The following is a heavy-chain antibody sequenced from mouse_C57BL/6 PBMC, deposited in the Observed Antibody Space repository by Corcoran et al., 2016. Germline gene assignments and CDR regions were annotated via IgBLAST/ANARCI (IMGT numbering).Heavy chain of an antibody. J-gene: IGHJ3*01. V-gene: IGHV1-81*01. CDR2: IYPRSGNT. CDR1: GYTFTSYG. D-gene: IGHD4-1*01. CDR3: ARSDWDVGFAY. Sequence: QVQLQQSGAELARPGASVKLSCKASGYTFTSYGISWVKQRTGQGLEWIGEIYPRSGNTYYNEKFKGKATLTADKSSSTAYMELRSLTSEDSAVYFCARSDWDVGFAYWGQGTLVTVSA.